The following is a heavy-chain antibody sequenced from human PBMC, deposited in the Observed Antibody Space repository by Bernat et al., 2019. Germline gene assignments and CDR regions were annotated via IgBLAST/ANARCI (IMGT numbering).Heavy chain of an antibody. J-gene: IGHJ2*01. Sequence: QLQLQKSGPGLVKPSETLSLTCFVSGGSINIDEYYWVWIRQPPGEGLEWIGSIYFSGTTSYNPSLKSRVTMSVETSKTQSSLRLSCGTAADTATEYCGKQVGRGTWHFDVWGRGTLVTVSS. CDR1: GGSINIDEYY. CDR3: GKQVGRGTWHFDV. CDR2: IYFSGTT. V-gene: IGHV4-39*01. D-gene: IGHD1-1*01.